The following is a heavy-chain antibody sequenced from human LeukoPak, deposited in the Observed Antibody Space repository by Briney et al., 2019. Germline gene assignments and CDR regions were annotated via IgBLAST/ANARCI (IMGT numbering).Heavy chain of an antibody. CDR2: ISAYNGNT. CDR3: ARSPYSSSWYVNYYYYYMDV. CDR1: GYTSTSYG. V-gene: IGHV1-18*01. D-gene: IGHD6-13*01. J-gene: IGHJ6*03. Sequence: GASVKVSCKASGYTSTSYGISWVRQAPGQGLEWMGWISAYNGNTNYAQKLQGRVTMTTDTSTSTAYMELRSLRSDDTAVYYCARSPYSSSWYVNYYYYYMDVWGKGTTVTISS.